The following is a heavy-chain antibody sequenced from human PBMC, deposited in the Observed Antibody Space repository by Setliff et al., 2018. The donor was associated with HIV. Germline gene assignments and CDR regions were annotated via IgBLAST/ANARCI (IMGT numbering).Heavy chain of an antibody. D-gene: IGHD5-12*01. CDR1: GGSVIKDNFY. V-gene: IGHV4-39*01. J-gene: IGHJ6*03. Sequence: PSETLSLTCSVSGGSVIKDNFYWGWIRQAPAKGLEWIGTLYDTGRTYYNPPLKSRVSIFVDTTKNEFSLNLRSVTAADTAVYFCVNSGYDGDYYYYYTDVWGKGTTVTVSS. CDR3: VNSGYDGDYYYYYTDV. CDR2: LYDTGRT.